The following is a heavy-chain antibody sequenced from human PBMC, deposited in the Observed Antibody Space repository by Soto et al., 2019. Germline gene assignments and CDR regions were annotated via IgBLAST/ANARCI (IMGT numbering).Heavy chain of an antibody. CDR3: ARLNYYDSSGPDP. Sequence: PSETLSLTCTVSGGSISSGDYYWSWIRQPPGKGLEWIGYIYYSGSTYYNPSLKSRVTISVDTSKNQFSLKLSSVTAADTAVYYCARLNYYDSSGPDPWGQGTLVTVSS. J-gene: IGHJ5*02. D-gene: IGHD3-22*01. V-gene: IGHV4-30-4*01. CDR2: IYYSGST. CDR1: GGSISSGDYY.